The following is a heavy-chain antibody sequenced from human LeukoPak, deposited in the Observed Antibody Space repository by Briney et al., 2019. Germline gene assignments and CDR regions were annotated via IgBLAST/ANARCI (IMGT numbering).Heavy chain of an antibody. Sequence: SSETLSLTCTVSGGSISSSSYYWGWIRQPPGKGLEWIGSIYYSGSTYYNPSLKSRVTISVDTSKNQFSLKLSSVTAADTAVYYCARGGEIVVVVAAHTDAFDIWGQGTMVTVSS. CDR1: GGSISSSSYY. D-gene: IGHD2-15*01. CDR2: IYYSGST. V-gene: IGHV4-39*07. CDR3: ARGGEIVVVVAAHTDAFDI. J-gene: IGHJ3*02.